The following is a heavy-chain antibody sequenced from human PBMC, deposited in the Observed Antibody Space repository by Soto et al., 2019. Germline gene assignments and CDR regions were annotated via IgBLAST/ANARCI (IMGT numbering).Heavy chain of an antibody. J-gene: IGHJ5*02. CDR3: ARDQLEGNWFDP. V-gene: IGHV4-30-2*01. CDR2: IYHSGST. CDR1: GGSISSGGYS. D-gene: IGHD1-1*01. Sequence: QLQLQESGSGLVRPSQTLSLTCAVSGGSISSGGYSWNWIRQPPGKGLEWIGYIYHSGSTLYTPSLKSLVTISVDGSKAQFSLKLTSVTAADTAVYYCARDQLEGNWFDPWGQGTLVTVSS.